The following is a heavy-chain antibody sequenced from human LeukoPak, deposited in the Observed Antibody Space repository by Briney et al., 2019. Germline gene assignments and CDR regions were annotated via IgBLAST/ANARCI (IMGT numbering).Heavy chain of an antibody. CDR2: IIPIFGTA. CDR1: GGTFSSYA. Sequence: GASVKVSCKASGGTFSSYAISWVRQAPGQGLEWMGGIIPIFGTANYAQKFQGRVTITADESTSTAYMELSSLRSEDAAVYYCAVGSTVTTDSDWGQGTLVTVSS. V-gene: IGHV1-69*13. CDR3: AVGSTVTTDSD. J-gene: IGHJ4*02. D-gene: IGHD4-17*01.